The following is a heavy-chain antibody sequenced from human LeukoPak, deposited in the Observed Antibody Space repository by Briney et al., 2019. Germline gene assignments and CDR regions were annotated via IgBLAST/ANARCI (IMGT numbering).Heavy chain of an antibody. CDR3: ARVRGLYCSSTSCQNWFDP. Sequence: SVKVSCKASGGTFSSYAISWVRQAPGQGLEWMGGIIPIFGTANYAQKFQGRVTITADESTSTAYMELSSLRSEDTAVYYCARVRGLYCSSTSCQNWFDPWGQGTLVTVSS. V-gene: IGHV1-69*13. J-gene: IGHJ5*02. CDR1: GGTFSSYA. D-gene: IGHD2-2*01. CDR2: IIPIFGTA.